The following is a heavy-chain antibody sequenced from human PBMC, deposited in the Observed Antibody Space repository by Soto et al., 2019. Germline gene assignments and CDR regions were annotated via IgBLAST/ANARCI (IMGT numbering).Heavy chain of an antibody. CDR3: ARGQCHSGWYFDL. CDR1: GGAFSGHF. D-gene: IGHD1-26*01. CDR2: MNHGGVN. Sequence: QEQLQQWGAGLLKTSETLSLTCAVEGGAFSGHFWCWIRQPPGKGLEWIGEMNHGGVNNYNPSLASRHTTSEDPIKSRISLKFTPVTAADAAVYYCARGQCHSGWYFDLWGRGTPVTVSS. V-gene: IGHV4-34*02. J-gene: IGHJ2*01.